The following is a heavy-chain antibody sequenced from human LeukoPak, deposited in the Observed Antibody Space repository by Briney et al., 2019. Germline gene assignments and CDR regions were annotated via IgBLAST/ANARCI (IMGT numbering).Heavy chain of an antibody. CDR3: ARVLNSLGGAFDI. J-gene: IGHJ3*02. CDR2: IRYDGSNK. CDR1: GFTFSSYG. V-gene: IGHV3-30*02. Sequence: PGGSLRLSCAASGFTFSSYGMHWVRQAPGKGLEWVAFIRYDGSNKYYADSVKGRFTISRDNSKNTLYLQMNSLRAEDTAVYYCARVLNSLGGAFDIWGQGTMVTVSS. D-gene: IGHD4-23*01.